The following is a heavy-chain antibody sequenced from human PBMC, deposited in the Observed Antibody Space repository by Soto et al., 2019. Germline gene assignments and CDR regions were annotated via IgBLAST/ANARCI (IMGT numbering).Heavy chain of an antibody. J-gene: IGHJ4*02. CDR1: GGSISSYY. Sequence: SETLSLTCTVSGGSISSYYWSWIRQPPGKGLEWIGYIYYSGSTNYNPPLKSRVTISVDTSKNQFSLKLSSVTATDMAVYYCARRYGGILDYWGQGTLVPVSS. D-gene: IGHD1-26*01. CDR3: ARRYGGILDY. V-gene: IGHV4-59*08. CDR2: IYYSGST.